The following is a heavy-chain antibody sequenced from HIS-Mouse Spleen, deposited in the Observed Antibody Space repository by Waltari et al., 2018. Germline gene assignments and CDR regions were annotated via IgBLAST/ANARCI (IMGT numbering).Heavy chain of an antibody. J-gene: IGHJ3*02. V-gene: IGHV4-39*07. Sequence: QLQLQESGPGLVKPSETLSLTCTVSGGSIRSSSYHWGWLRPPPGKGLEWIGSIYYSGSTYYNPSLKSRVTISVDTSKNQFSLKLSSVTAADTAVYYCARAPTGFLEWFDAFDIWGQGTMVTVSS. CDR2: IYYSGST. D-gene: IGHD3-3*01. CDR1: GGSIRSSSYH. CDR3: ARAPTGFLEWFDAFDI.